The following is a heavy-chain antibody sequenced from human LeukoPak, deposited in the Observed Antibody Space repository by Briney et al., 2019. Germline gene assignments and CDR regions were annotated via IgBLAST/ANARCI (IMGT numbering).Heavy chain of an antibody. Sequence: PSETLSLTCTVSGDSISSSTYYWGWIRQPPGKGLEWIGSIYYSGSTYYNPSLKSRVTISVDTSKNQFSLKLSSVTAADTAVYYCARDSSSCPPVACYYYGMDVWGQGTTVTVSS. D-gene: IGHD6-13*01. CDR2: IYYSGST. CDR3: ARDSSSCPPVACYYYGMDV. V-gene: IGHV4-39*07. J-gene: IGHJ6*02. CDR1: GDSISSSTYY.